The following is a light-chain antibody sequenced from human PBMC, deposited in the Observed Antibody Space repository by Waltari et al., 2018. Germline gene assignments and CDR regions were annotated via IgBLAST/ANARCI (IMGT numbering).Light chain of an antibody. CDR2: KAS. V-gene: IGKV1-5*03. CDR1: QSIGSW. CDR3: QQYNDYPT. J-gene: IGKJ1*01. Sequence: DIQMTQSTSALSASVGDKVTITCRASQSIGSWLAWYQQKPGKAPKLLIYKASKLDSGVPSRFSGSRSGTEFTLTISSLQPDDFASYHCQQYNDYPTFGQGTKVEVK.